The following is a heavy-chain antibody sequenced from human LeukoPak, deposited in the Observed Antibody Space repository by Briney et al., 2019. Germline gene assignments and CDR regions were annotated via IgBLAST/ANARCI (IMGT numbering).Heavy chain of an antibody. J-gene: IGHJ4*02. Sequence: GRSLRLSCAASGFTFSSYGMHWVRQAPGKGLEWVAVISYDGSNKYYADSVKGRFTISRDNAKNSLYLQMNSLRAEDTAVYYCARGVGCSSTSCPLPEYYFDYWGQGTLVTVSS. CDR1: GFTFSSYG. CDR3: ARGVGCSSTSCPLPEYYFDY. V-gene: IGHV3-30*03. CDR2: ISYDGSNK. D-gene: IGHD2-2*01.